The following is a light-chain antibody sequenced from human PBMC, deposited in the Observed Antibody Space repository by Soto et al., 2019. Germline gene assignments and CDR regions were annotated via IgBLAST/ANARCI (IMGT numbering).Light chain of an antibody. CDR2: LGS. V-gene: IGKV2-28*01. CDR3: LQALHTPWT. Sequence: DIVMTQSPLSLPVTPGEPASISCRSSQSLLHTNGYNCLNWYLQKPGQSPQLLIYLGSHRASGVPDRFTGSGSGTAFTLKISRVEAEDVGVYYCLQALHTPWTFVQGTKVEI. CDR1: QSLLHTNGYNC. J-gene: IGKJ1*01.